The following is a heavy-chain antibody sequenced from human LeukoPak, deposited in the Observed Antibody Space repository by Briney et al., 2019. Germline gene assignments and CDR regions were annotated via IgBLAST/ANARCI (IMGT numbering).Heavy chain of an antibody. V-gene: IGHV4-59*08. D-gene: IGHD3-22*01. CDR1: GGSISSYY. CDR2: IYYSGST. Sequence: PSETLSLTCTVSGGSISSYYWSWIRQPPGKGLEWIGYIYYSGSTNYNPSLKSRVTISVDTSKNQFSLKLSSVTAADTAVYYCARSGDDSSGPISDYWGQGTLVTVSS. CDR3: ARSGDDSSGPISDY. J-gene: IGHJ4*02.